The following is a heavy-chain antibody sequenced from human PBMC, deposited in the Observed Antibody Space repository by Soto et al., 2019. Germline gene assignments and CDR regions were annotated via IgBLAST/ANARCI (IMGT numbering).Heavy chain of an antibody. CDR3: ARVGVVSPYYYYGMDV. J-gene: IGHJ6*02. Sequence: GGSLKISCKGSGYSFTSYWIGWVRQMPGKGLEWMGIIYPGDSDTRYSPSFQGQVTISADKSISTAYLQWSSLKASDTAMYYCARVGVVSPYYYYGMDVWGQGTTVTVSS. CDR2: IYPGDSDT. D-gene: IGHD3-3*01. CDR1: GYSFTSYW. V-gene: IGHV5-51*01.